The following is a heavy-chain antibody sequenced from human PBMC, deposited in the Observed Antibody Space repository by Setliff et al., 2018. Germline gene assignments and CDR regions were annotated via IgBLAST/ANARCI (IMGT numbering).Heavy chain of an antibody. Sequence: LRLSCAASGFTFSSYWMSWVRQAPGKGLEWVANIKQDGSDKYYVDPVKGRFTISRDNAKNSLSLQMNSLRAEDTAVYYCVRARTTNYDFWSGLNAFDIWGQGTMVTVSS. CDR3: VRARTTNYDFWSGLNAFDI. J-gene: IGHJ3*02. CDR1: GFTFSSYW. CDR2: IKQDGSDK. D-gene: IGHD3-3*01. V-gene: IGHV3-7*03.